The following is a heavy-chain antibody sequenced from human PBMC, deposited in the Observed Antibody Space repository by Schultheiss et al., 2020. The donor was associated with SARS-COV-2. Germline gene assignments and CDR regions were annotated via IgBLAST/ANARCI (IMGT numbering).Heavy chain of an antibody. CDR2: IKSKTDGGTT. J-gene: IGHJ6*03. Sequence: GESLKISCAASGFTFSNAWMSWVRQAPGKGLEWVGRIKSKTDGGTTDYAAPVKGRFTISRDDSKNTLYLQMNSLKTEDTAVYYCTTVCGRTSCIYNYYYYMDVWGKGTTVTVSS. V-gene: IGHV3-15*01. CDR1: GFTFSNAW. CDR3: TTVCGRTSCIYNYYYYMDV. D-gene: IGHD2-2*01.